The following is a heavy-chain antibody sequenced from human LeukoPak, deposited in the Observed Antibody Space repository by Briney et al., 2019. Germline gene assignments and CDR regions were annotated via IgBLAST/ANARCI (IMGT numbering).Heavy chain of an antibody. CDR2: ISSRSSSI. J-gene: IGHJ4*02. CDR1: GFTFSTYD. CDR3: ARDYIAYDPLDY. V-gene: IGHV3-21*01. Sequence: PGGSLRLSCAASGFTFSTYDMNWVRQAPGKGLEWVSSISSRSSSIYYADSVKGRFTIYRDNAKKSLYLQMNSLRAEDTAVYWCARDYIAYDPLDYWGQGTLVTVSS. D-gene: IGHD3-3*01.